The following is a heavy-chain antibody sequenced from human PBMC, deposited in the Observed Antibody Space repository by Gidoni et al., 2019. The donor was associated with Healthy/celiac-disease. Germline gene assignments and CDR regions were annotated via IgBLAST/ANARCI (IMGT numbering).Heavy chain of an antibody. CDR3: ARARGISGSGPSFDY. Sequence: QVQLQESGPGLVKPSETLSLTCTVSGGSISSYYWSWIRQPPGKGLEWIGYIYYSGSTNYNPSLKSRVTISVDTSKNQFSLKLSSVTAADTAVYYCARARGISGSGPSFDYWGQGTLVTVSS. CDR2: IYYSGST. V-gene: IGHV4-59*01. D-gene: IGHD3-10*01. J-gene: IGHJ4*02. CDR1: GGSISSYY.